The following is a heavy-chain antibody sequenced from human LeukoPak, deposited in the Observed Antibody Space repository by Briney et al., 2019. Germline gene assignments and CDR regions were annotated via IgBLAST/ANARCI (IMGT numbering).Heavy chain of an antibody. Sequence: GGSLRLSCAASGFTFSSYAMSWVRQAPGKGLEWVSAISGSGGSTYYAGSVKGRFTISRDNSKNTLYLQMNSLRAEDTAVYYCAKDHRPGIAAAGTGGFDYWGQGTLATVSS. CDR2: ISGSGGST. CDR3: AKDHRPGIAAAGTGGFDY. J-gene: IGHJ4*02. V-gene: IGHV3-23*01. CDR1: GFTFSSYA. D-gene: IGHD6-13*01.